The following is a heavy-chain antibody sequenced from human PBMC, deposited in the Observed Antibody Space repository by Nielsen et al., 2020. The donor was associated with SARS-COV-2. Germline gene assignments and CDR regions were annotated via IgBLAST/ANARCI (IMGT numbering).Heavy chain of an antibody. D-gene: IGHD1-14*01. J-gene: IGHJ6*02. Sequence: GESLKISCAASGFTFKKFGMHWVRQPPGKGLEWVAVIRYDGRKTYYADSVKGRFTISRDNAKNSLYLQMNSLRAEDTALYYCAKIESEIEGNYGMDVWGQGTTVTVSS. V-gene: IGHV3-30*02. CDR3: AKIESEIEGNYGMDV. CDR1: GFTFKKFG. CDR2: IRYDGRKT.